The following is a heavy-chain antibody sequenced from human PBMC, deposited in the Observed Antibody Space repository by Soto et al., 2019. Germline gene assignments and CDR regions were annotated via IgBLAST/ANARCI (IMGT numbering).Heavy chain of an antibody. J-gene: IGHJ4*02. Sequence: GGSLRLSCAASGFTFDDYAMHWVRQAPGKGLEWVSGISWNSGSIGYADSVKGRFTISRDNAKNSLYLQMNSLRAEDTALYYCAKGSGYYSGGALLCWGQGTLVTVSS. D-gene: IGHD3-3*01. CDR1: GFTFDDYA. V-gene: IGHV3-9*01. CDR3: AKGSGYYSGGALLC. CDR2: ISWNSGSI.